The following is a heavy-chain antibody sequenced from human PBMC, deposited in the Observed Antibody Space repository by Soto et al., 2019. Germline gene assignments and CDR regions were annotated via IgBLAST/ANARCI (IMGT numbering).Heavy chain of an antibody. CDR3: ARNGDSSDYRGWFDP. J-gene: IGHJ5*02. Sequence: EVQLVESGGGLVQPWGSLRLSCAASGFTVSSNYMSWVRQAPGKGLEWVSVIYSGGTTYYADSVKGRFTISRDNSKNTLYLQMNSLRAEDTAVYYCARNGDSSDYRGWFDPWGQGTLVTVSS. D-gene: IGHD3-22*01. CDR1: GFTVSSNY. CDR2: IYSGGTT. V-gene: IGHV3-66*01.